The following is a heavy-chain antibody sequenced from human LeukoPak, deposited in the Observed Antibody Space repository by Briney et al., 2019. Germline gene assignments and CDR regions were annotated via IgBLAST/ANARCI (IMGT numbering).Heavy chain of an antibody. D-gene: IGHD2-2*01. V-gene: IGHV3-7*01. J-gene: IGHJ3*02. Sequence: GGSLRLSCAASGFTFSDYWMTWVRLAPGKGLEWVANIKQDGSQKHYVDSVKGRFTISRDNAKNSGYLQMNSLRAEDAAVYYCAKDSGLRPPGGRNKYQLQHSAFDIWGQGTMVTVSS. CDR2: IKQDGSQK. CDR1: GFTFSDYW. CDR3: AKDSGLRPPGGRNKYQLQHSAFDI.